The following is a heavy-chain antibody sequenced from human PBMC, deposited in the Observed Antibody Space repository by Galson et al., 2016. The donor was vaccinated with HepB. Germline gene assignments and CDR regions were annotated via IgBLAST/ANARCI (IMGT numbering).Heavy chain of an antibody. J-gene: IGHJ5*02. V-gene: IGHV1-69*13. CDR1: EGTFSSHA. D-gene: IGHD3-10*01. Sequence: SVKVSCKASEGTFSSHAISWVRQAPGQGLEWMGGIIPIFGSTNYAQKFRGRVTLTADESTSTAYMELSSLRSEDTAVYYCAREGRTGWLDPWGQGTLVTVSS. CDR3: AREGRTGWLDP. CDR2: IIPIFGST.